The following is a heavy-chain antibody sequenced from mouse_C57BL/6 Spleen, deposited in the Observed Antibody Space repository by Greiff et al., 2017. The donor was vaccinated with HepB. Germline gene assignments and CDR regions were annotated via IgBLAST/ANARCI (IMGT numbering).Heavy chain of an antibody. CDR1: GYTFTEYT. CDR2: FYPGSGSI. CDR3: ARHEDPKTAQATRAMDY. D-gene: IGHD3-2*02. J-gene: IGHJ4*01. Sequence: QVQLQQSGAELVKPGASVKLSCKASGYTFTEYTIHWVKQRSGQGLEWIGWFYPGSGSIKYNEKFKDKATLTADKSSSTVYMELSRLTSEDSAVYFCARHEDPKTAQATRAMDYWGQGTSVTVSS. V-gene: IGHV1-62-2*01.